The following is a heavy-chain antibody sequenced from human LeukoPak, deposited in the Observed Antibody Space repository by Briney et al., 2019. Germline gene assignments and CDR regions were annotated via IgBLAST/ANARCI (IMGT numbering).Heavy chain of an antibody. CDR2: IYYSGST. D-gene: IGHD2-15*01. J-gene: IGHJ4*02. CDR1: GGSISSGGYY. CDR3: ARVSYSGGSCSPFDH. Sequence: TSETLSLTCTVSGGSISSGGYYWSWIRQHPGKGLEWIGYIYYSGSTYYNPSLKSRVSISIDTSKNQFSLKLSSVTVADTAVYYCARVSYSGGSCSPFDHWGQGTLVTVSS. V-gene: IGHV4-31*03.